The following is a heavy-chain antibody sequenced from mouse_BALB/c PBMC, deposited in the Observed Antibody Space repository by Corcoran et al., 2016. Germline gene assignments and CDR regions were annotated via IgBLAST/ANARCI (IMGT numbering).Heavy chain of an antibody. Sequence: EVQLKQYGAEIVKQGASVKLSCTAYGFKSKDTYMHWVKQRPEQGLEWIGRIDPANGNTKYDPKFQGKATITADTSSNTAYLQLSSLTSEDTAVYYCARGYDDGPYAMDYWGQGTSVTVSS. CDR3: ARGYDDGPYAMDY. J-gene: IGHJ4*01. CDR1: GFKSKDTY. D-gene: IGHD2-14*01. CDR2: IDPANGNT. V-gene: IGHV14-3*02.